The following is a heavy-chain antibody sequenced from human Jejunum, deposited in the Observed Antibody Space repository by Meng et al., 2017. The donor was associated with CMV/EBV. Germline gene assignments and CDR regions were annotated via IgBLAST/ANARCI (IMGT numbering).Heavy chain of an antibody. CDR3: TRSPTGGTSSDYGLDV. CDR2: IRSKAKKDVT. D-gene: IGHD4-23*01. J-gene: IGHJ6*02. V-gene: IGHV3-73*01. Sequence: IDWVRQDSGKGIEWVGCIRSKAKKDVTTYGELMLGRLSISRDDSKNTAFLQMNSLKIEDTAVYYCTRSPTGGTSSDYGLDVWVHGTTVTVSS.